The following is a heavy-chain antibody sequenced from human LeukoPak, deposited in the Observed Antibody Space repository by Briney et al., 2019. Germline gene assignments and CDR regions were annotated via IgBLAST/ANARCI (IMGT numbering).Heavy chain of an antibody. CDR1: GGSISSYY. V-gene: IGHV4-4*07. CDR2: IYTSGST. CDR3: ASNRVSIAATWYFDL. D-gene: IGHD6-25*01. J-gene: IGHJ2*01. Sequence: PSETLSLTCTVSGGSISSYYWSWIRQPAGKGLEWIGRIYTSGSTNYNPSLKSRVTISVDTSKNQISLKLSSVTAADTAVYYCASNRVSIAATWYFDLWGRGTLVTVSS.